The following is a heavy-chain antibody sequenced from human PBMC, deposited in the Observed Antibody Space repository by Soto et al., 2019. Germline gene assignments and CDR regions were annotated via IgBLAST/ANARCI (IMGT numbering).Heavy chain of an antibody. CDR2: MNPNSGNT. J-gene: IGHJ4*02. V-gene: IGHV1-8*01. CDR3: ERVGAWELRNLDY. D-gene: IGHD1-26*01. Sequence: ASVKVSCRASGYTFRYDDIIWVRQATGQGLEWMGWMNPNSGNTGYAQKFQGRITMTRNTSISTAYMEMNSLTSEDTAVYYCERVGAWELRNLDYWGQGTRVTVSS. CDR1: GYTFRYDD.